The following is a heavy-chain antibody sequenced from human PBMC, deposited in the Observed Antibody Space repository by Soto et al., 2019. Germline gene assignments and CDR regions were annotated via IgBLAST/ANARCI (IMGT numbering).Heavy chain of an antibody. Sequence: EVQLVESGGGLVQPGGSLRLSCAASGFTFSSYSMNWVRQAPGKGLEWVSYISSSSSTIYYADSVKGRFTISRDNAKNSRSLQMNSLRDEDTAVYYCARESRFLEWLTLNWFDPWGQGTLVTVSS. CDR3: ARESRFLEWLTLNWFDP. V-gene: IGHV3-48*02. J-gene: IGHJ5*02. D-gene: IGHD3-3*01. CDR2: ISSSSSTI. CDR1: GFTFSSYS.